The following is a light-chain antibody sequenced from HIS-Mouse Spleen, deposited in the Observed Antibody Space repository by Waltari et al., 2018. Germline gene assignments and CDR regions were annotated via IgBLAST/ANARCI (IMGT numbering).Light chain of an antibody. Sequence: SYELTQPPAVSVSPGQTARITCSGDALPKKYAYWYQQKTGQAPVLVIYEDSKRPSGIPGRLSGSSSGTMATLTISGAQVEDEADYYCSSTDSSGNHRVFGGGTKLTVL. CDR1: ALPKKY. CDR2: EDS. V-gene: IGLV3-10*01. J-gene: IGLJ2*01. CDR3: SSTDSSGNHRV.